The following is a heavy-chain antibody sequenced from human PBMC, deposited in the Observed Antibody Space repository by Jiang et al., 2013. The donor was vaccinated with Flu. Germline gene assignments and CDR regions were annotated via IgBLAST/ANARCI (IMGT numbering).Heavy chain of an antibody. D-gene: IGHD3-3*01. Sequence: LLKPSETLSLTCTVSGGAINSYYLNWIRQPPGKGLEWIGYIYYSGSTNYNPSLKSRVTISVDTSKNQFSLKLSSVTAADTAVYYCARSPIKISRRAFDIWGQGTMVTVSS. CDR2: IYYSGST. J-gene: IGHJ3*02. CDR1: GGAINSYY. V-gene: IGHV4-59*01. CDR3: ARSPIKISRRAFDI.